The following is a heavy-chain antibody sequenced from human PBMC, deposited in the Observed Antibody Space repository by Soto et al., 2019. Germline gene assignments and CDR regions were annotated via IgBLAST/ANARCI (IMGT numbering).Heavy chain of an antibody. Sequence: GGSLRLSCAASGFTFSSYAMSWVRQAPGKGLEWVSAISGSGGSTYYADSVKGRFTISRDNSKNTLYLQMNSLRAEDTAVYYCAKNGPYYGSGSYYNWFDPWGQGTLVTVSS. J-gene: IGHJ5*02. CDR3: AKNGPYYGSGSYYNWFDP. CDR2: ISGSGGST. V-gene: IGHV3-23*01. D-gene: IGHD3-10*01. CDR1: GFTFSSYA.